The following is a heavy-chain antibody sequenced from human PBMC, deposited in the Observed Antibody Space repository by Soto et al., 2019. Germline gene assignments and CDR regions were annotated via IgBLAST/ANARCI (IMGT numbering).Heavy chain of an antibody. CDR2: ISYDGSNK. Sequence: GGSLRLSCAASGFTFSSYAMHWVRQAPGKGLEWVAVISYDGSNKYYADSVKGRFTISRDNSKNTLYLQMNSPRAEDTAVYYCARAPGKLRFLSWFDPWGQGTLVTVSS. D-gene: IGHD3-3*01. CDR3: ARAPGKLRFLSWFDP. J-gene: IGHJ5*02. CDR1: GFTFSSYA. V-gene: IGHV3-30-3*01.